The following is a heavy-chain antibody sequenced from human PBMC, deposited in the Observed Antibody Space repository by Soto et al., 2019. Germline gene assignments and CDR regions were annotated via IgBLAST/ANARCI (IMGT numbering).Heavy chain of an antibody. J-gene: IGHJ5*02. CDR2: IWYDGSNK. Sequence: PVGSLRLSGAASGFTFSSYGMHWVRQARGKGLEWVAVIWYDGSNKYYADSVKGRFTISRDNSKNTLYLQMNSLRAEDTAVYYCARDDTEYYDFWSGYYLPHNWFDPWGQGTLVTVSS. CDR1: GFTFSSYG. D-gene: IGHD3-3*01. V-gene: IGHV3-30*19. CDR3: ARDDTEYYDFWSGYYLPHNWFDP.